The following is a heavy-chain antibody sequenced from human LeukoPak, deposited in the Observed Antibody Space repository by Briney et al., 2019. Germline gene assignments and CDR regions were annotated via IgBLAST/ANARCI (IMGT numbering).Heavy chain of an antibody. CDR1: GGSLSSYY. J-gene: IGHJ4*02. CDR2: IYYSGST. CDR3: ARTHSGSYFGY. V-gene: IGHV4-59*01. D-gene: IGHD1-26*01. Sequence: SETLSLTCTVSGGSLSSYYGSWIRQPPGKGLEWIGYIYYSGSTNYNPSLKSRVTISVDTSKNQFSLKLSSVTAADTAVYYCARTHSGSYFGYWGQGTLVTVSS.